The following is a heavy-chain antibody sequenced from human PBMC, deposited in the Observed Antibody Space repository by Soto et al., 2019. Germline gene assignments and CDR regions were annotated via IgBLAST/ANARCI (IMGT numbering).Heavy chain of an antibody. CDR2: IYYSGST. CDR1: GGSISSSSYY. Sequence: SETLSLTCTVSGGSISSSSYYWGWIRQPPGKGLEWIGSIYYSGSTYYNPSLKSRVTISVDTSKNQFSLKLSSVTAADTAVYYCARLGVQFGLENYWGQGTLVTVSS. D-gene: IGHD1-1*01. J-gene: IGHJ4*02. CDR3: ARLGVQFGLENY. V-gene: IGHV4-39*01.